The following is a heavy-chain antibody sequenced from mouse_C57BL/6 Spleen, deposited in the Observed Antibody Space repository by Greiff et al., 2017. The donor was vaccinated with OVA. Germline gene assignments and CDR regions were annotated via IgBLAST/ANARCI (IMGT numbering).Heavy chain of an antibody. V-gene: IGHV1-22*01. CDR3: ARSGDYDLFDY. J-gene: IGHJ2*01. Sequence: EVKLMESGPELVKPGASVKMSCKASGYKFTDYNMHWVKQSHGKSLEWIGYINPNNGGTSYNQKFKGKATLTVNKSSSTAYMELRSLTSEDSAVYYCARSGDYDLFDYWGQGTTLTVSS. CDR2: INPNNGGT. CDR1: GYKFTDYN. D-gene: IGHD2-4*01.